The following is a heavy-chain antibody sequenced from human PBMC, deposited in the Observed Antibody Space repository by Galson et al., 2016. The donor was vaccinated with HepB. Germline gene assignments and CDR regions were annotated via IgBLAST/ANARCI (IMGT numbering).Heavy chain of an antibody. Sequence: SLRLSCAASGFTFSTYAMHWVRPAPGKGLEWVAFIYYDGSKKYYADSVKGRFTISRDNSKNTLYLQMNSLRAEDTAAYYCARDGRVREWLKKFYYYGMDVWGQGTAVTVSS. CDR2: IYYDGSKK. CDR1: GFTFSTYA. CDR3: ARDGRVREWLKKFYYYGMDV. D-gene: IGHD3-3*01. V-gene: IGHV3-30*03. J-gene: IGHJ6*02.